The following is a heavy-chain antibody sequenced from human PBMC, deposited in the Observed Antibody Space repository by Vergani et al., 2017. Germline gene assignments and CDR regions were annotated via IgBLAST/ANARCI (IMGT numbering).Heavy chain of an antibody. V-gene: IGHV4-31*03. CDR3: ARDRVEMATIYYYYYMDV. Sequence: QVQLQESGPGLVKPSQTLSLTCTVSGGSISSGGYYWSWIRQHPGKGQEWIGYIYYSGSTYYNPSLKSRVTISVDTSKNQFSLKLSSVTAADTAVYYCARDRVEMATIYYYYYMDVWGKGATVTVS. CDR1: GGSISSGGYY. CDR2: IYYSGST. J-gene: IGHJ6*03. D-gene: IGHD5-24*01.